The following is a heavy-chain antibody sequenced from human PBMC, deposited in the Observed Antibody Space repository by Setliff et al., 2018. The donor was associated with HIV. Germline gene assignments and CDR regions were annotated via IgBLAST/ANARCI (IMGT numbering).Heavy chain of an antibody. D-gene: IGHD2-21*01. CDR3: AKLLGNGGNSDPFDI. J-gene: IGHJ3*02. CDR2: ISYDGTT. Sequence: GGSLRLSCAASGFTFTNYAMHWVRQAPGKGLEWVSLISYDGTTYYSDSVKGRFTVSRDNSKNTLDLRMDSLRVEDTALYYCAKLLGNGGNSDPFDIWGQGTTVTVSS. CDR1: GFTFTNYA. V-gene: IGHV3-30-3*01.